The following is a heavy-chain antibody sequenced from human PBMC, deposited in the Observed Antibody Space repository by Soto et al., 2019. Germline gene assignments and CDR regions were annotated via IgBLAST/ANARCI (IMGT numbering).Heavy chain of an antibody. J-gene: IGHJ4*02. Sequence: QVQLVQSGAEVKKPGSSVKVSCKASGGTFSSYAISWVRQAPGQGLEWMGGIIPTFGTANYAQKFQGRVTITADESTSTAYMELSSLRSEDTAVYYCASRGKNFWSGYQAFDYWGQGTLVTVSS. CDR3: ASRGKNFWSGYQAFDY. CDR1: GGTFSSYA. V-gene: IGHV1-69*01. D-gene: IGHD3-3*01. CDR2: IIPTFGTA.